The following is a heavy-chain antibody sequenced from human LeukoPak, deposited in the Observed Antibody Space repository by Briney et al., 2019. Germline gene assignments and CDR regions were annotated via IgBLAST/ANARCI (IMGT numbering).Heavy chain of an antibody. Sequence: SETLSLTCTVSGGSXSSHXXSWIXQXXXXXXXXXXXXXXSGSTNYNPSLKSRVTISVDTSKNQFSLKLSSVTAADTAVYYCASSDPLISGQLRYYYGMDVWGQGTTVTVSS. CDR1: GGSXSSHX. V-gene: IGHV4-59*11. J-gene: IGHJ6*02. D-gene: IGHD2-2*01. CDR2: XXXSGST. CDR3: ASSDPLISGQLRYYYGMDV.